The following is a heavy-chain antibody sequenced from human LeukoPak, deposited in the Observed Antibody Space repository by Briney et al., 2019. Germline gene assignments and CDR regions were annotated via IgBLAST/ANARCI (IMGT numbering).Heavy chain of an antibody. CDR3: AKYVGQSGSNYYGLDV. D-gene: IGHD1-26*01. J-gene: IGHJ6*02. V-gene: IGHV3-23*01. CDR2: ITASGGST. CDR1: GLTVSGNY. Sequence: GGSLRLSCAASGLTVSGNYMSWVRQAPGKGLEWVSGITASGGSTYYTDSVKGRFTISRDNSKNTLFMQMNGLRDEDTALYYCAKYVGQSGSNYYGLDVWGQGTAVTVSS.